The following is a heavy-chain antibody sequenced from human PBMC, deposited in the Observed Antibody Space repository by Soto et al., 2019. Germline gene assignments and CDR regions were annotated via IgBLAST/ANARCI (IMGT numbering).Heavy chain of an antibody. Sequence: EVQLVESVGGLVKPGGSLRLSCAASGFTFSSYSMNWVRQAPGKGLEWVSSISSSSRYIYYADSVKGRFTISRDNAKNSLYLQMNSLRAEDTAVYYCARVSREGYWGQGTLVTVSS. CDR1: GFTFSSYS. D-gene: IGHD1-26*01. CDR3: ARVSREGY. J-gene: IGHJ4*02. CDR2: ISSSSRYI. V-gene: IGHV3-21*01.